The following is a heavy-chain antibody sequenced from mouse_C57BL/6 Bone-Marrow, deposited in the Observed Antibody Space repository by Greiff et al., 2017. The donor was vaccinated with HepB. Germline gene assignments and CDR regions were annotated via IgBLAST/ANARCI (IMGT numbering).Heavy chain of an antibody. J-gene: IGHJ1*03. Sequence: VKLKESGAELARPGASVKLSCKASGYTFTSYGISWVKQRTGQGLEWIGEIYPRSGNTYYNEKFKGKATLTADKSSSTAYMELRSLTSEDSAVYFCARCRITTVVPWYFDVWGTGTTVTVSS. D-gene: IGHD1-1*01. CDR1: GYTFTSYG. CDR2: IYPRSGNT. V-gene: IGHV1-81*01. CDR3: ARCRITTVVPWYFDV.